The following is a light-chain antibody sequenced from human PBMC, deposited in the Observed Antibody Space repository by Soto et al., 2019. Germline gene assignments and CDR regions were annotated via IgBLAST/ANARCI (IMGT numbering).Light chain of an antibody. Sequence: DIVMTQSPATLPVSPGERATLSCRASQSVSSNLAWYQQKPGQAPRLLIYGASTRATGIPARFSGSGSGTEFTLTISSLQSEDFAVYYCQQYNNWPGTFGQGTKVDIK. CDR1: QSVSSN. CDR3: QQYNNWPGT. J-gene: IGKJ1*01. CDR2: GAS. V-gene: IGKV3-15*01.